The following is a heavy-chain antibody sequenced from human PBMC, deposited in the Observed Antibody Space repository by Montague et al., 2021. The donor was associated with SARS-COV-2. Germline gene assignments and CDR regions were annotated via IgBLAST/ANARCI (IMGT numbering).Heavy chain of an antibody. Sequence: PALVKPTQTLTLTCTFSGFSLSTSGMCVSWIRQPPGKALEWLALIDWDDDKYYSTSLKTRLTISKDTSKNQVVLTMTNMDPVDTATYYCARIRRVDAYVWWAYRYAPFDYWGQGTLVTVSS. J-gene: IGHJ4*02. D-gene: IGHD3-16*02. CDR2: IDWDDDK. V-gene: IGHV2-70*01. CDR3: ARIRRVDAYVWWAYRYAPFDY. CDR1: GFSLSTSGMC.